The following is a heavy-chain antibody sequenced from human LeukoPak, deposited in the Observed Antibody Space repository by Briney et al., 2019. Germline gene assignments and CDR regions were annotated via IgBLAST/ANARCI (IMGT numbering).Heavy chain of an antibody. CDR2: IRYDGSNK. J-gene: IGHJ4*02. CDR3: VRDAGFWSPGGY. Sequence: GGSLRLSCAASGFTFSSYGMHWVRQAPGKGLEWVAFIRYDGSNKYYADSVKGRFTISRDNSKNTLYLQMNSLRAEDTAVYSCVRDAGFWSPGGYWGQGALVTVSS. CDR1: GFTFSSYG. V-gene: IGHV3-30*02. D-gene: IGHD3-3*01.